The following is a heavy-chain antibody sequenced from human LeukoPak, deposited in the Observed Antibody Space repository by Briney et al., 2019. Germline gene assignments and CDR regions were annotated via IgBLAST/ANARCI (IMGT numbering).Heavy chain of an antibody. V-gene: IGHV4-59*12. Sequence: PSETLSLTCTVSGGSISSYYWSWIRQPPGKGLEWIGSIYYSGSTYYNPSLKSRVTISVDTSKNQFSLKLSSVTAADTAVYYCARVDLVVVVAATRGGGIAFDIWGQGAMVTVSS. CDR2: IYYSGST. CDR1: GGSISSYY. J-gene: IGHJ3*02. CDR3: ARVDLVVVVAATRGGGIAFDI. D-gene: IGHD2-15*01.